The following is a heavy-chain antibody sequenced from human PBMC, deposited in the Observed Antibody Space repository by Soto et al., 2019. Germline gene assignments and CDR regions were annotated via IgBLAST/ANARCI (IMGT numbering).Heavy chain of an antibody. V-gene: IGHV3-7*03. CDR2: INEDGSEK. Sequence: SLRLSCAASGFRFSLFWMGWVRQTPGKGLEWVANINEDGSEKFFADSVKGRFTISRDNAKNSLSLQMNSLTADDTAVYYCARTGWPQSSYYFDYWGQGTLVTVSS. D-gene: IGHD3-16*01. J-gene: IGHJ4*02. CDR3: ARTGWPQSSYYFDY. CDR1: GFRFSLFW.